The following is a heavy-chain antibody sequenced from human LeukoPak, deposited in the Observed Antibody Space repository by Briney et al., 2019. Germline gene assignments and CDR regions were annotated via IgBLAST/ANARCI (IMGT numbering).Heavy chain of an antibody. J-gene: IGHJ4*02. CDR2: INHSGST. CDR3: ARAYQPDTGTIDY. CDR1: GGSFSGYY. Sequence: PSETLSLTCAVYGGSFSGYYWSWIRQPPGKGLEWIGEINHSGSTNYNPSLKSRVTISVDTSKNQFSLTLSSVTAAHTAVYYCARAYQPDTGTIDYWGQGTLVTVSS. D-gene: IGHD1/OR15-1a*01. V-gene: IGHV4-34*01.